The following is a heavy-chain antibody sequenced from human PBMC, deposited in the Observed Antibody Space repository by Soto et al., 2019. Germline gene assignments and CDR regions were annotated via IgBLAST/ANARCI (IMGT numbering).Heavy chain of an antibody. CDR1: GYTFTSYG. Sequence: QVHLVQSGAEVRKPGASVKVSCKGSGYTFTSYGIAWVRQAPGQGLEWMGWISAHNDNTNYAKKDQGRVTVTRDTSTSTAYMELRNLRSDDTAVYYCARGRYGDYWGQGALVTVSS. V-gene: IGHV1-18*01. CDR3: ARGRYGDY. D-gene: IGHD1-1*01. J-gene: IGHJ4*02. CDR2: ISAHNDNT.